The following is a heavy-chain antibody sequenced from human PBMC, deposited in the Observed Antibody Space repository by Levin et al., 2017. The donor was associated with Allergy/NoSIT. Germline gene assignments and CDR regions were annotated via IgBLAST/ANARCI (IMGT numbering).Heavy chain of an antibody. V-gene: IGHV3-7*01. J-gene: IGHJ4*02. Sequence: GESLKISCAASGFTFRNHWLNWVRQAPGKGLEWVANIKQDGTENYSVDSVKGRFTISRDNAENSLYLQMNSLRPEDTAVYYCARGRGLSRVSGALFDYWGQGTLVTVSS. D-gene: IGHD6-19*01. CDR2: IKQDGTEN. CDR3: ARGRGLSRVSGALFDY. CDR1: GFTFRNHW.